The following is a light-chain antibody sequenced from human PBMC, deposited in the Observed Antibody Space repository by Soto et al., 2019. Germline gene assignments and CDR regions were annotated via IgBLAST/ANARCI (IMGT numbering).Light chain of an antibody. Sequence: QSVLTQPPSVSGAPGQRVTISCTGSSSNIGAGYDVHWYQQLPGTAPKLLIYGNSNRPSGVPDRFSGSKSGTSASLAITGLQAEDEVDYYCQSYDSRLRVVFGGGTQLTVL. CDR3: QSYDSRLRVV. J-gene: IGLJ2*01. CDR2: GNS. V-gene: IGLV1-40*01. CDR1: SSNIGAGYD.